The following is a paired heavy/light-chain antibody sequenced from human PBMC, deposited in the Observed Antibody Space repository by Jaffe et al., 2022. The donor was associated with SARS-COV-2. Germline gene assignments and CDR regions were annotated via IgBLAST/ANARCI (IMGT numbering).Light chain of an antibody. CDR2: SNN. CDR1: GSNIRGNS. V-gene: IGLV1-44*01. J-gene: IGLJ3*02. Sequence: QSVLTQSPSASGTPGQRVTISCSGSGSNIRGNSVNWFQQLPGTAPKLLIYSNNQRPSGVPDRFSGFKSGTSASLAISGLQSEDEADYYCAVWDDSLSGWVFGGGTKLTVL. CDR3: AVWDDSLSGWV.
Heavy chain of an antibody. CDR2: MNPNSGDT. CDR1: GYTFTSYD. V-gene: IGHV1-8*01. J-gene: IGHJ5*02. CDR3: GKTVRRGDWFDP. D-gene: IGHD2-21*02. Sequence: QVQLVQSGAEVKKPGASVMVSCKASGYTFTSYDINWVRQATGQGLEWMGWMNPNSGDTGYAQKFQGRVIMTRDTSINTAYLELSNLRFDDTAVYYCGKTVRRGDWFDPWGQGTLVTVSS.